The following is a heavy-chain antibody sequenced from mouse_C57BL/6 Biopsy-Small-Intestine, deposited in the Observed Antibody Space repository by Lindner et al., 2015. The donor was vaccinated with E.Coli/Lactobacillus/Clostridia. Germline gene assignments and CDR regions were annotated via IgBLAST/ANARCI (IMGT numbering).Heavy chain of an antibody. V-gene: IGHV1-7*01. Sequence: SVKVSCKASGYTFTTYGFSWVRQAPGQGLEWMGWITTDNGDTKTAQKFQDRVTMTTDTSTTTAYMELRSLMSDDTAVYYCVRGAYGQVIDYWGQGTLVTVSS. CDR3: VRGAYGQVIDY. CDR2: ITTDNGDT. D-gene: IGHD1-1*01. CDR1: GYTFTTYG. J-gene: IGHJ4*01.